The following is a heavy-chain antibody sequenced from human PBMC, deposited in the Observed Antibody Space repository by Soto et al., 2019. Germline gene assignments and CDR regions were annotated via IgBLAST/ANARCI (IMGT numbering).Heavy chain of an antibody. CDR1: GFTFSSYW. V-gene: IGHV3-74*01. CDR2: IKSDGSST. J-gene: IGHJ3*02. CDR3: ARDRGFPDSFDI. D-gene: IGHD3-10*01. Sequence: PGGSLRLSCAASGFTFSSYWMHWVRQAPGKGLVWVSRIKSDGSSTSYADSVKGRFTISRDNAKNTLYLEMNSLRVEDTAVYYCARDRGFPDSFDIWGQGTVVTVSS.